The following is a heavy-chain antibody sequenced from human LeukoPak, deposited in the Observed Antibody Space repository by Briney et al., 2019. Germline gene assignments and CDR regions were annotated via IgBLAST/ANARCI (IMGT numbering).Heavy chain of an antibody. CDR2: ISDSGGST. CDR3: AKESDIVVVPAAILY. D-gene: IGHD2-2*02. V-gene: IGHV3-23*01. CDR1: GIPLSNYG. Sequence: GSLRLSCAVSGIPLSNYGMSWVRQAPGKGLEWVAGISDSGGSTNYADSVKGRFTISRDNPKNTLYLQMNSLRAEDTAVYYCAKESDIVVVPAAILYWGQGTLVTVSS. J-gene: IGHJ4*02.